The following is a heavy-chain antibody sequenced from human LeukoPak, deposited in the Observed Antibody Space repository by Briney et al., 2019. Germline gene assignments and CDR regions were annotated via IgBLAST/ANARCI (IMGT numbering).Heavy chain of an antibody. J-gene: IGHJ3*02. CDR1: GYTFTNYY. V-gene: IGHV1-46*01. CDR2: INPSGGST. CDR3: ASARSLGAFDI. D-gene: IGHD6-6*01. Sequence: GASVKVSCKASGYTFTNYYMHWVRQAPGQGLEWMGIINPSGGSTSYAQKFQGRVTMTRDMSTSTVYMELSSLRSEDTAVYYCASARSLGAFDIWGQGTMVTVSS.